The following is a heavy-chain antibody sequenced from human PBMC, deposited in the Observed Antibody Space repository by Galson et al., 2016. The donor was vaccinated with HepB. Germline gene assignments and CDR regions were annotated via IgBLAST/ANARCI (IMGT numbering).Heavy chain of an antibody. CDR2: INPDSGVT. Sequence: SVKVSCKASGYTFTGYYMHWVRQAPGQGLEWMGWINPDSGVTSYAQKFQGRDTMTRDTSISTVYMELSRLKSDDTAIYYCVRDRYSGSYYVGAFDIWGQGTMVTVS. J-gene: IGHJ3*02. V-gene: IGHV1-2*02. CDR3: VRDRYSGSYYVGAFDI. D-gene: IGHD1-26*01. CDR1: GYTFTGYY.